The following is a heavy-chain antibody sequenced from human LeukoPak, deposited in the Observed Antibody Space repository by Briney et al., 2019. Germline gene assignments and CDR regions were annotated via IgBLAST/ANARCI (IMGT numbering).Heavy chain of an antibody. Sequence: KPSETLSLTCIVSGGSISSSDYYWGWIRQPPGKGLEWIATIYHSGSTYYNPSLKSRVTISVDTSRNQFSLRLSSVTAADTAVYYCARGYSSGFDFDYWGQGTLVTVSS. CDR3: ARGYSSGFDFDY. V-gene: IGHV4-39*07. D-gene: IGHD6-19*01. CDR2: IYHSGST. CDR1: GGSISSSDYY. J-gene: IGHJ4*02.